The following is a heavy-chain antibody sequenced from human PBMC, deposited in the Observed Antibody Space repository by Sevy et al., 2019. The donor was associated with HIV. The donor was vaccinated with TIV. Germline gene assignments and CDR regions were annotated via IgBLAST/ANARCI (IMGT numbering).Heavy chain of an antibody. CDR2: IIPIFGTP. CDR1: GGTFSSYA. V-gene: IGHV1-69*13. Sequence: ASLKVSCKASGGTFSSYAISWVRQAPGQGLEWMGGIIPIFGTPKYAQKFQGRITITADESTTTAYMELSGLRSEDTALYYCARNGEQLVLDYYHSMDVWGQGTTVTVSS. CDR3: ARNGEQLVLDYYHSMDV. D-gene: IGHD6-6*01. J-gene: IGHJ6*02.